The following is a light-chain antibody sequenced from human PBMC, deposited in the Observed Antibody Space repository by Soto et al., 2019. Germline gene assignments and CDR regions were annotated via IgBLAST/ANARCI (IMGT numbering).Light chain of an antibody. CDR1: TSDLGTYNL. Sequence: QSALTQPASVSGSPGQSITLSCTGTTSDLGTYNLVSWYQQHPGKAPKLMIYEGSKRPSGVSNRFSGSKSGNTASLTISGLQAEDEADYYCCSYAGSNTWVVFGGGTKLTVL. CDR3: CSYAGSNTWVV. CDR2: EGS. V-gene: IGLV2-23*01. J-gene: IGLJ2*01.